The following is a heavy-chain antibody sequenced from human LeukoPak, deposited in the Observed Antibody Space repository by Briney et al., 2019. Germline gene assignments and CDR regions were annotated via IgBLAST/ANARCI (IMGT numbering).Heavy chain of an antibody. CDR1: GGSISSYY. J-gene: IGHJ4*02. Sequence: KPSETLSLTCTVSGGSISSYYRSWIRQPPGKGLEWIGYIYYSGSTNYNPSLKSRVTISVDTSKNQFSLKLSSVTAADTAVYYCARVEAGQSMVYAPFDYWGQGTLVTVSS. D-gene: IGHD2-8*01. CDR2: IYYSGST. V-gene: IGHV4-59*01. CDR3: ARVEAGQSMVYAPFDY.